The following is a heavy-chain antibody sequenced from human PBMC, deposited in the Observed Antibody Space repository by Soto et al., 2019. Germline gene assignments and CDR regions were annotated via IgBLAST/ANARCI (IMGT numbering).Heavy chain of an antibody. J-gene: IGHJ4*02. CDR1: GGSISSGGYY. CDR3: ARRWGFTFDF. Sequence: PSETLSLTCTVSGGSISSGGYYWSWIRQHPGKGLEWIGYIYYSGTTNYNPSLKSRVTISVDTSKNQFSLKLSSVTAADTAVYYCARRWGFTFDFWGQGTLVTVSS. D-gene: IGHD1-26*01. V-gene: IGHV4-31*03. CDR2: IYYSGTT.